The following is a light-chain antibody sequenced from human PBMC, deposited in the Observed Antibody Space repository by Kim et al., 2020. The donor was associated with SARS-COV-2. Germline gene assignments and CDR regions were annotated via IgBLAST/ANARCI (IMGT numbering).Light chain of an antibody. V-gene: IGLV3-1*01. CDR2: QDS. J-gene: IGLJ2*01. Sequence: PGQTARVTYSGDKSGDKFACWYQQKPGQSPVLVIYQDSKRPSGIPERFSGSNSGNTATLTISGTQAMDEADYYCQAWDSSTHVVFGGGTQLTVL. CDR3: QAWDSSTHVV. CDR1: KSGDKF.